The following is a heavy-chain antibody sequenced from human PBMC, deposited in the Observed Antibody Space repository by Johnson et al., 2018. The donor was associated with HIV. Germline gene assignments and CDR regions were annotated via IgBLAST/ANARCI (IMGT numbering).Heavy chain of an antibody. CDR3: ARDRERGAFDI. CDR2: ISYDGSNK. V-gene: IGHV3-30*04. J-gene: IGHJ3*02. CDR1: GFTFSSYA. Sequence: VQLVESGGGVVQPGRSLRLSCAASGFTFSSYAMHWVRQAPGKGLEWVAVISYDGSNKYYADSVKGRFTISRDNSKNTLYLQMNSLRAEDTAVYYCARDRERGAFDIWGQGTMVTVS. D-gene: IGHD1-26*01.